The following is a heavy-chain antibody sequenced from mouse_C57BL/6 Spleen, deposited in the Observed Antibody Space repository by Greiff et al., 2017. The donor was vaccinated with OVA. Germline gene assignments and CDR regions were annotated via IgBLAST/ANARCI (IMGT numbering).Heavy chain of an antibody. CDR1: GYTFTSYW. J-gene: IGHJ2*01. CDR2: IDPSDSYT. CDR3: ARGGLLFFDY. Sequence: QVQLQQSGAELVKPGASVKLSCKASGYTFTSYWMQWVKQRPGQGLEWIGEIDPSDSYTNYNQKFKGKATLTVDTSSSTAYMQLSSLTSEDSAVYYCARGGLLFFDYWGQGTTLTVSS. V-gene: IGHV1-50*01. D-gene: IGHD1-1*01.